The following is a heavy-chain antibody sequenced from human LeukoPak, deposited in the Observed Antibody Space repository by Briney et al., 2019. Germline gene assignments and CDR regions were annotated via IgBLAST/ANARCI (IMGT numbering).Heavy chain of an antibody. V-gene: IGHV4-30-4*01. CDR2: IYYSGST. D-gene: IGHD3-22*01. CDR3: ARFTYYYHSSGYLPFDY. CDR1: GGSISSGDYY. J-gene: IGHJ4*02. Sequence: SQTLSLTCTVSGGSISSGDYYWSWIRQRPGKGLEWIGYIYYSGSTYYNPSLKSRVTISIDTSKNQFSLKLSSVTAADTAVYYCARFTYYYHSSGYLPFDYWGQGTLVIVSS.